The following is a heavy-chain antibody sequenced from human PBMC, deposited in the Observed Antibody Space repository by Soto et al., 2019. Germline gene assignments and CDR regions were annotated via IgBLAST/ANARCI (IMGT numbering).Heavy chain of an antibody. CDR2: INTDGSET. Sequence: XXSLRLSFAASGFTFSSDWMHWVLQPPGKGLVGVSRINTDGSETSYEDSVKGRFTISRDNAKISMYLQMNSLRDQDTAVYYCAGDYCYFVYWGQGTLVTVSS. D-gene: IGHD3-22*01. J-gene: IGHJ4*02. CDR1: GFTFSSDW. CDR3: AGDYCYFVY. V-gene: IGHV3-74*01.